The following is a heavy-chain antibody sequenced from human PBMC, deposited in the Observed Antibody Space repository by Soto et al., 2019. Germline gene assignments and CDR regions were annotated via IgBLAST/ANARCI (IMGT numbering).Heavy chain of an antibody. V-gene: IGHV4-31*03. CDR3: ARVFSDSSSFFDP. CDR1: GGSISSGNYY. J-gene: IGHJ5*02. CDR2: IYYSGST. D-gene: IGHD6-13*01. Sequence: SETLSLTCTVSGGSISSGNYYWSWIRQHPGKGLEWIGYIYYSGSTSYNPSLKSRVTISVDTSKNHFSLKLSSVTASDTAVYYCARVFSDSSSFFDPWGQGTLVTVSS.